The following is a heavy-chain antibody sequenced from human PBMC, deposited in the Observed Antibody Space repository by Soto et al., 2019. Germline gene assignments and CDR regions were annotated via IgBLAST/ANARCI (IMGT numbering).Heavy chain of an antibody. CDR2: IYYSGSS. V-gene: IGHV4-31*03. J-gene: IGHJ4*02. Sequence: TLSLTFTVSGGSISSGSYHWSWIRQHPGKGLEWIGNIYYSGSSYYNPSLKSRATIPIDTSKDQFSLRLGSVTAADTAVYYCARVEGSSYYFRHDCWGRGTLVTVSS. D-gene: IGHD1-26*01. CDR1: GGSISSGSYH. CDR3: ARVEGSSYYFRHDC.